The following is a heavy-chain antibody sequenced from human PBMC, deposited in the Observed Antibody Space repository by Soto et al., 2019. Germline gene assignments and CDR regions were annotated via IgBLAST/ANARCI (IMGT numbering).Heavy chain of an antibody. CDR3: ARGGSTKYYYDSSGYNCFDP. J-gene: IGHJ5*02. D-gene: IGHD3-22*01. V-gene: IGHV3-48*02. CDR1: GFTFSSYS. CDR2: ISSSSSTI. Sequence: PGGSLSLSCAASGFTFSSYSMNWVRQAPGKGLEWVSYISSSSSTIYYADSVKGRVTISRDNAKNSLYLQMNSLRDEDKAVYYSARGGSTKYYYDSSGYNCFDPWGQGTLVTVSS.